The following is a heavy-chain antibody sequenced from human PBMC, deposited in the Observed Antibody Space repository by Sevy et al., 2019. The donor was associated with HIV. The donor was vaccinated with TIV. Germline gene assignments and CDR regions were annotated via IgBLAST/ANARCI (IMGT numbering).Heavy chain of an antibody. CDR3: TAGTGRSDFDY. CDR2: IKSKTDSATR. D-gene: IGHD2-15*01. CDR1: GFIFSGAW. V-gene: IGHV3-15*01. Sequence: GGSLRLSCAASGFIFSGAWMSWVRQAPGKGLEWVGRIKSKTDSATRDFAAPVKGRFSISRDDSKNMVYLQMSSLKTEDTAVYYCTAGTGRSDFDYWGQGTLVTVSS. J-gene: IGHJ4*02.